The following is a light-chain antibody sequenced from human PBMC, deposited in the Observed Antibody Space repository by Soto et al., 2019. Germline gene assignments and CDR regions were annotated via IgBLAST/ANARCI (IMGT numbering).Light chain of an antibody. CDR1: QSISSW. CDR3: QQYNSYWT. CDR2: KAS. V-gene: IGKV1-5*03. J-gene: IGKJ1*01. Sequence: DIQMTQSRSTLSASVGARLTISCRASQSISSWLAWYQQKPGKAAKFLIYKASSLESGVPSRFSGSASGTEFTLTISSLKPDDFATYYCQQYNSYWTFGQGTKVDIK.